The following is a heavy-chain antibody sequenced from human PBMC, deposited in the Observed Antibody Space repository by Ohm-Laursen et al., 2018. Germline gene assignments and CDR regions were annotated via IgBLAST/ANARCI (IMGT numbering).Heavy chain of an antibody. J-gene: IGHJ4*02. CDR2: IYYSGST. Sequence: GTLSLTWTVSGGSISTYSYYWGWIRQPPGKGLEWIGSIYYSGSTHYNPSLKSRVTISADTSKNQFSLKLSSVTAADTAVYYCARPDYSNYAVDYWGQGTLVTVSS. CDR3: ARPDYSNYAVDY. V-gene: IGHV4-39*01. CDR1: GGSISTYSYY. D-gene: IGHD4-11*01.